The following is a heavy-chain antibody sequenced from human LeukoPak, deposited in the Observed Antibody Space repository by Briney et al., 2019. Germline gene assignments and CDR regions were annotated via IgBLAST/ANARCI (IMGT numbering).Heavy chain of an antibody. Sequence: PGGSLRLSCAASGFSINTYWMHWVRQAPGKGLVWVSRIKSDGSITDYADSVKGRFTISRDNTKNTLYLQMNSLRAEDTAVYYCVVLEIFPLDPWGQGTLVTVST. D-gene: IGHD3-10*01. CDR2: IKSDGSIT. CDR1: GFSINTYW. CDR3: VVLEIFPLDP. J-gene: IGHJ5*02. V-gene: IGHV3-74*01.